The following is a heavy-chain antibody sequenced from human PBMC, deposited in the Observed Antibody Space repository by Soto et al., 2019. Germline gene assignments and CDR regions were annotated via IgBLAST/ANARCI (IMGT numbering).Heavy chain of an antibody. V-gene: IGHV3-53*01. D-gene: IGHD1-26*01. CDR1: GFTVSSNY. CDR2: IYSGGST. J-gene: IGHJ6*02. Sequence: EVQLVESGGGLIQPGGSLRLSCAASGFTVSSNYMSWVRQAPGKGLEWVSVIYSGGSTYYADPVKGRFTISRDNSKNTLYLQMNSLRAEDTAVYYCARDVGRYYYGMDVWGQGTTVTVSS. CDR3: ARDVGRYYYGMDV.